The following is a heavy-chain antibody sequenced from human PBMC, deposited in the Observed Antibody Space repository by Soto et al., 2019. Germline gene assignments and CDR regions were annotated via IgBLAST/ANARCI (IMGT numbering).Heavy chain of an antibody. D-gene: IGHD3-3*01. J-gene: IGHJ3*02. CDR2: IKQDGSEK. V-gene: IGHV3-7*01. CDR3: ARDFDDFWSGYYDAFDI. Sequence: GGSLRLSCAASGFTFSSYWMSWVRQAPGKGLEWVANIKQDGSEKYYVDSVKGRFTISRDNAKNSLYLQMNSLRAEDTAVYYCARDFDDFWSGYYDAFDIWGQGTMVTVSS. CDR1: GFTFSSYW.